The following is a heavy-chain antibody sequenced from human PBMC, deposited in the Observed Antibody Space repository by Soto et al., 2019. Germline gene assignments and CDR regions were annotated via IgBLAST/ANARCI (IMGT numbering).Heavy chain of an antibody. J-gene: IGHJ4*02. D-gene: IGHD2-21*02. Sequence: QVQLQQWGAGLLKPSETLSLTCAVYGGSFSGYYWSWIRQPPGKGLEWIGEINHSGSTNYNPSLKRRGTISVDTSKNQFSLKLSSVTAADTAVYYCAREYGGNSGTFDYWGQGTLVTVSS. CDR3: AREYGGNSGTFDY. V-gene: IGHV4-34*01. CDR1: GGSFSGYY. CDR2: INHSGST.